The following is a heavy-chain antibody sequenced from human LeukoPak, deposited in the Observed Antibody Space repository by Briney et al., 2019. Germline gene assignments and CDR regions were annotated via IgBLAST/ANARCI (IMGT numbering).Heavy chain of an antibody. CDR3: ARDRTPSHSYGSSPFDY. CDR1: GYTFTSYG. CDR2: ISAYNGNT. J-gene: IGHJ4*02. Sequence: ASVKVSCKASGYTFTSYGISWVRQAPGQGLEWMGWISAYNGNTNYAQKLQGRVTMTTDTSTSTAYMELRSLRSDDTAVYYCARDRTPSHSYGSSPFDYWGQGTLVTVSS. V-gene: IGHV1-18*01. D-gene: IGHD5-18*01.